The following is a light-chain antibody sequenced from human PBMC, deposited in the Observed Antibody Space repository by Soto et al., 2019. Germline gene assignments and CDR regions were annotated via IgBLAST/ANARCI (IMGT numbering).Light chain of an antibody. J-gene: IGKJ2*01. V-gene: IGKV3-20*01. CDR2: GAS. Sequence: EIVLTHSPGTLSLSQGERATLSCSASQRASSNYLAWYQQKPGQAPLLFIYGASSRATGIPDRFSGSGSGTDFSRTNSRLEPEDSAVYYCQQYDTSPMYTLVQGPQLEIQ. CDR3: QQYDTSPMYT. CDR1: QRASSNY.